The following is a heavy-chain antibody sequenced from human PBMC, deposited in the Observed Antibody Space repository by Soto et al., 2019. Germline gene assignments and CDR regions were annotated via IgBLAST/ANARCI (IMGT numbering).Heavy chain of an antibody. Sequence: QVQLVESGGGVVQPGRSLRLSCAASGFTFSSYGMHWVRQAPGKGLEWVAVISYDGSNKYYADSVKGRFTISRDNSKNTLYLQMNSLRAEDTAVYYCAKVGSTVVTNDAFDIWGQGTMVTVSS. V-gene: IGHV3-30*18. CDR2: ISYDGSNK. D-gene: IGHD4-17*01. J-gene: IGHJ3*02. CDR1: GFTFSSYG. CDR3: AKVGSTVVTNDAFDI.